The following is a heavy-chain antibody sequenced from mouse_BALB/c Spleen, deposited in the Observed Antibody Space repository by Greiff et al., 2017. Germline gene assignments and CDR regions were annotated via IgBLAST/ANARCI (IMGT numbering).Heavy chain of an antibody. V-gene: IGHV1-59*01. CDR3: ARGYYDYDDEGYYAMDY. D-gene: IGHD2-4*01. CDR1: GYSFTSYW. Sequence: QVQLQQSGAELVRPGTSVKVSCKASGYSFTSYWMHWVKQRPGQGLEWIGMIDPSDSETRLNQKFKDKATLTVDKSSSTAYMQLSSPTSEDSAVYYCARGYYDYDDEGYYAMDYWGQGTSVTVSS. CDR2: IDPSDSET. J-gene: IGHJ4*01.